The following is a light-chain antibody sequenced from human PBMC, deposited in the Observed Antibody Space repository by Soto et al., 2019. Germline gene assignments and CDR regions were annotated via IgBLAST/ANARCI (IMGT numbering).Light chain of an antibody. Sequence: DIVLTQSPGTLSSSAGDRVTLSCRASQSVSSSFLAWYQQKPGQAPRLLIYGASSKDTGIPARFSGSGSGTDFTLTISRLQPEDFAVYYCQQYGSYLFTFGRGTKVDIK. J-gene: IGKJ3*01. CDR1: QSVSSSF. V-gene: IGKV3-20*01. CDR3: QQYGSYLFT. CDR2: GAS.